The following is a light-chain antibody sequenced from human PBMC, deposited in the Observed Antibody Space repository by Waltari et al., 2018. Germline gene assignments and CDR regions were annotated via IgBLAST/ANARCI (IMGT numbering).Light chain of an antibody. V-gene: IGLV2-23*01. J-gene: IGLJ2*01. CDR3: CSYAGSFVV. CDR1: SRDVGSYNI. Sequence: QSALTQPASVSGSPGQSITISCTRTSRDVGSYNIVPWYQQHPGKAPKLMIYEGSKRPSGVSNRFSGSKSGNTASPTISGLQAEDEADYYCCSYAGSFVVFGGGTKLTVL. CDR2: EGS.